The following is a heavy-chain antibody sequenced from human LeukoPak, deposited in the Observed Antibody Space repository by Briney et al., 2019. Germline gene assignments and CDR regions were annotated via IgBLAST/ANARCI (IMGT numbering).Heavy chain of an antibody. V-gene: IGHV3-21*01. Sequence: GGSLRLSCAASGFTFSSYSMNWVRQAPGEGLEWVSSISSSSSYIYYADSVKGRFTISRDNAKNSLYLQMNSLRAEDTAVYYCARVEYSGHAYYYYGMDVWGQGTTVTVSS. D-gene: IGHD5-12*01. CDR1: GFTFSSYS. J-gene: IGHJ6*02. CDR3: ARVEYSGHAYYYYGMDV. CDR2: ISSSSSYI.